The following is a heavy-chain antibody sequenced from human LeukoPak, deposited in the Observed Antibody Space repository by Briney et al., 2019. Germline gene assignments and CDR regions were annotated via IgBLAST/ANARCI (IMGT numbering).Heavy chain of an antibody. V-gene: IGHV3-23*01. CDR3: ARTTPDIVVVPAADFDY. Sequence: QTGGSLRLSCAASGFNVSSNYMSWVRQAPGKGLEWVSGISGSGGSTYYGDSVKGRFTISRDNSKNTLYLQMNSLRVEDTAVYYCARTTPDIVVVPAADFDYWGQGTLVTVSS. J-gene: IGHJ4*02. CDR1: GFNVSSNY. CDR2: ISGSGGST. D-gene: IGHD2-2*01.